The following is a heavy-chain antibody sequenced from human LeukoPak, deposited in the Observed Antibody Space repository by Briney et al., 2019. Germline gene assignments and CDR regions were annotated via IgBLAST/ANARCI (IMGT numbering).Heavy chain of an antibody. CDR3: ARGGGSYYYGMDV. CDR2: MSSSSSTI. D-gene: IGHD1-26*01. J-gene: IGHJ6*02. V-gene: IGHV3-48*01. CDR1: GFTFSSYS. Sequence: PGGSLRLSCAASGFTFSSYSMNWVRQAPGKGLEWVSYMSSSSSTIYYADSVKGRFTISRDNAKNSLYLQMNSLRAEDTAVYYCARGGGSYYYGMDVWAKGPRSPSP.